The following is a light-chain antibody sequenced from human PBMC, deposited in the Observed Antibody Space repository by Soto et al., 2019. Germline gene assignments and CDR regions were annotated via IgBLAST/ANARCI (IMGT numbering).Light chain of an antibody. J-gene: IGKJ2*01. CDR1: QSVSSSY. Sequence: EIVLTQSPGTLSFSPGERATLSCRASQSVSSSYLAWYQQKPGQAPRLLIYGAASRASGLPDRFSGSGSGTDFTLTVSRLEPEDFAVYYCQQYGISPYTFGQGTKLEIK. V-gene: IGKV3-20*01. CDR3: QQYGISPYT. CDR2: GAA.